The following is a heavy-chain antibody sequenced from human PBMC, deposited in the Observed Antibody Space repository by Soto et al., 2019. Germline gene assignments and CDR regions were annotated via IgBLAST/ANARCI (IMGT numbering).Heavy chain of an antibody. Sequence: GGSLRLSCAASGFTFSSYGMHWVRQAPGKGLEWVAVIWYDGSNKYYADSVKGRFTISRDNSKNTLYLQMNSLRAEDTAVYYCARDRGHNSQLGNYFDYWGQGTLVTVSS. V-gene: IGHV3-33*01. CDR3: ARDRGHNSQLGNYFDY. D-gene: IGHD6-6*01. CDR2: IWYDGSNK. J-gene: IGHJ4*02. CDR1: GFTFSSYG.